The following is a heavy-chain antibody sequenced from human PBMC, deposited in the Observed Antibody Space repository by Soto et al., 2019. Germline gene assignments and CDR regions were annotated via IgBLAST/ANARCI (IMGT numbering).Heavy chain of an antibody. CDR1: GGTLSDHG. CDR2: TIPVFNTA. J-gene: IGHJ3*02. CDR3: ARGVYGSGNYYTGPSAFDI. D-gene: IGHD3-10*01. Sequence: QVQLEQSGAEVKKPGSSVKVSCKGSGGTLSDHGVAWLRQAPGQGLEWKGGTIPVFNTAKYAQKFQGRVTVTADKFTNIAYMELSSLRSEDTAFYFCARGVYGSGNYYTGPSAFDICGQGTMVIVSS. V-gene: IGHV1-69*06.